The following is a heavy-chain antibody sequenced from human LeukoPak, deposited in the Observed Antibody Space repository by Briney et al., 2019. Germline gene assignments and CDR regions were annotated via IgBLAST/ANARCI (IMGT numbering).Heavy chain of an antibody. J-gene: IGHJ6*02. CDR3: ASGGLAVAGTLGYYYGMDV. CDR2: ISSSTSYI. D-gene: IGHD6-19*01. Sequence: PGGSLRLSCAASGFTSSSYSMNWVRRAPGKGLEWVSSISSSTSYIYYADSVKGRFTISRDNPKNSLYLQLNSLRAEDTAVYFCASGGLAVAGTLGYYYGMDVWGQGTTVTVSS. CDR1: GFTSSSYS. V-gene: IGHV3-21*01.